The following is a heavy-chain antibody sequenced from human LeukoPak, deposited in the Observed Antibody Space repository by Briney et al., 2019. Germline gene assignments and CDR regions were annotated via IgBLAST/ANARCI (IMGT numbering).Heavy chain of an antibody. CDR1: GFVFSDYE. Sequence: GGSLRLSCAASGFVFSDYEFNWVRQAPGKGLEWLSYISSSSGTIYYADSVRGRFTISKDDAKSSLHLQMNSLRVEDTAVYYCARDPTTIFGLFDPWGQGTLVTVSS. V-gene: IGHV3-48*03. CDR2: ISSSSGTI. J-gene: IGHJ5*02. CDR3: ARDPTTIFGLFDP. D-gene: IGHD3-3*01.